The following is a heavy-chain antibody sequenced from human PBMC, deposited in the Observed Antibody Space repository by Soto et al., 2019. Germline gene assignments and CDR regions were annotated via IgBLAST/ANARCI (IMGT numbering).Heavy chain of an antibody. CDR3: AKSRDAYNFYFYYGMDV. V-gene: IGHV3-30*18. D-gene: IGHD1-1*01. CDR2: ILYDGSNK. CDR1: GFTFSNYG. J-gene: IGHJ6*02. Sequence: GGSLRLSCAASGFTFSNYGMHWVRQTPGKGLEWVALILYDGSNKYYADSVKGRFTISRDNAKNTLYLQVSSLRAEDTAVYYCAKSRDAYNFYFYYGMDVWGQGTSVTVSS.